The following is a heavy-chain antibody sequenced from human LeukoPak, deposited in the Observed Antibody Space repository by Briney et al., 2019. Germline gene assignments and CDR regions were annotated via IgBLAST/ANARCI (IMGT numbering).Heavy chain of an antibody. D-gene: IGHD6-19*01. Sequence: GGSLRLSCAASGFIFSTYAMSWVRQAPGKGLEWVSAISGGGYDTFYADSVKGRFTISRDNSKNTLYLQMNSLRAEDTAVYYCATKGAGTARYFDYWGQGTLVTVSS. CDR2: ISGGGYDT. V-gene: IGHV3-23*01. CDR3: ATKGAGTARYFDY. CDR1: GFIFSTYA. J-gene: IGHJ4*02.